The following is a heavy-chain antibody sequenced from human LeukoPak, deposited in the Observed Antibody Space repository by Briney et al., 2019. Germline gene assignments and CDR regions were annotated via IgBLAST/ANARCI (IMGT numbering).Heavy chain of an antibody. CDR2: INPNSGGT. J-gene: IGHJ5*02. D-gene: IGHD3/OR15-3a*01. Sequence: ASVKVSYKASGYTFTGCYMHWVRQAPGQGLEWMGWINPNSGGTNYAQKFQGRVTMTRDTSISTAYMELSRLRSDDTAVYYCARDSDGLRWFDPWGQGTLVTVSS. CDR1: GYTFTGCY. CDR3: ARDSDGLRWFDP. V-gene: IGHV1-2*02.